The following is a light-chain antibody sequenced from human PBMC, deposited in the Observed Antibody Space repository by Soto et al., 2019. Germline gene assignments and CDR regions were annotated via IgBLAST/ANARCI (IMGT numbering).Light chain of an antibody. Sequence: EIVLTQSPGTLSLSPGDRATLSCKTTESVSDNQLAWYQQKPGQAPRLLIYAVSRRVAGIADRFSASGSGTDFTLTISTLEPEDFALYYCQQYGTSRWTFGRGTKVDIK. J-gene: IGKJ1*01. CDR2: AVS. V-gene: IGKV3-20*01. CDR1: ESVSDNQ. CDR3: QQYGTSRWT.